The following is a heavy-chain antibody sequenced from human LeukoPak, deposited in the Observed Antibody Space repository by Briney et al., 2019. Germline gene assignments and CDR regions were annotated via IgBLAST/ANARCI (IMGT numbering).Heavy chain of an antibody. CDR1: GGSISSYF. V-gene: IGHV4-4*07. D-gene: IGHD1-26*01. J-gene: IGHJ6*04. CDR2: IYPNGST. Sequence: PSETLSLTCTVSGGSISSYFWNWIRQPAGQGLEWIGRIYPNGSTNYSPSLKSRVTMSRDTSTNQFFLKLNSMTAADTAVYYCARGWEANLDVWGKGTTVTVSS. CDR3: ARGWEANLDV.